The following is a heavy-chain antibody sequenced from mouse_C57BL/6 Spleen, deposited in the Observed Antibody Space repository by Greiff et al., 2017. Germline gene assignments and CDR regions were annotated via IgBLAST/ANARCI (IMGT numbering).Heavy chain of an antibody. CDR1: GYSFTSYY. J-gene: IGHJ3*01. CDR2: IYPGSGNT. CDR3: ARGKIYYDYDEGAWFAY. Sequence: QVQLQQSGPELVKPGASVKISCKASGYSFTSYYMHWVKQRPGQGLEWIGWIYPGSGNTKYNEKFKGKATLTADTSSSTAYMQLSSLTSEGSAVYYCARGKIYYDYDEGAWFAYGGQGTLVTVSA. V-gene: IGHV1-66*01. D-gene: IGHD2-4*01.